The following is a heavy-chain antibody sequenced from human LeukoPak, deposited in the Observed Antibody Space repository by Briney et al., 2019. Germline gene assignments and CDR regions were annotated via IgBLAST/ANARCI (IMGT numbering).Heavy chain of an antibody. CDR3: AHNEGVFDAFDI. V-gene: IGHV2-5*01. CDR1: GFSLSTSGVG. J-gene: IGHJ3*02. CDR2: IYWNDDK. Sequence: MKSGPTLVKPTQTLTLTCTFSGFSLSTSGVGVGWIRQPPGKALEWLALIYWNDDKRYSPSLKSRLTITKDTSKNQVVLTMTNMDPVDTATYYCAHNEGVFDAFDIWGQGTMVTVSS. D-gene: IGHD3-3*01.